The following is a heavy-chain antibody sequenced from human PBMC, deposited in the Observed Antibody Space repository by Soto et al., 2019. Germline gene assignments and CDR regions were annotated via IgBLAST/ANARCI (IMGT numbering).Heavy chain of an antibody. J-gene: IGHJ4*02. Sequence: QVQLVQSGAEVKPPGASVKVSCKASGYTFTTFGISWVRQAPGQGLEWMGWTSTNNGDTYYAPRFQGRVTGTKDTSTRTAYMELRSRGSDDTAVYYCGREYCRGGRCYSPDYWGQGTLVTVSS. CDR1: GYTFTTFG. CDR2: TSTNNGDT. D-gene: IGHD2-15*01. V-gene: IGHV1-18*01. CDR3: GREYCRGGRCYSPDY.